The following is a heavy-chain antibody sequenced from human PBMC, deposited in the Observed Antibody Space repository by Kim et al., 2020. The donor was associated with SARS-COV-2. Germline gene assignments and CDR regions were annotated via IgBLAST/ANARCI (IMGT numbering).Heavy chain of an antibody. CDR1: GGSISSSSHY. Sequence: SETLSLTCTVSGGSISSSSHYWAWIRQPPGKGLEWIGSVYYSGSTSYNPSLKSRVTIAVDTSKYQFSLKLSSVTAADTALVYCSRETRGSSAVAYWGQGT. CDR3: SRETRGSSAVAY. V-gene: IGHV4-39*02. D-gene: IGHD1-26*01. CDR2: VYYSGST. J-gene: IGHJ4*02.